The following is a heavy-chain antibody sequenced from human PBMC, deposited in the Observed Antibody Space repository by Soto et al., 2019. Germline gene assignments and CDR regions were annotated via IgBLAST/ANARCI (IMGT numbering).Heavy chain of an antibody. Sequence: GASVKVSCKASGYTFTDYFIHWVRQAPGQGLEWIGWINPYSGGADLSQKFQGRVTTTRDTPISTAYMEVSSLRSDDTAVFYCARLMHYSHSGGSSHSGFDMWGQGTLVTVS. J-gene: IGHJ3*02. V-gene: IGHV1-2*02. CDR2: INPYSGGA. CDR3: ARLMHYSHSGGSSHSGFDM. CDR1: GYTFTDYF. D-gene: IGHD2-21*01.